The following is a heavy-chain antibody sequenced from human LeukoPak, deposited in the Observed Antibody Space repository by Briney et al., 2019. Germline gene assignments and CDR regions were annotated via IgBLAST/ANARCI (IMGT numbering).Heavy chain of an antibody. CDR2: ILSDGSKE. V-gene: IGHV3-33*03. J-gene: IGHJ3*02. D-gene: IGHD2-15*01. Sequence: GGSLRLSCAASGFTFSSYGMHWVRQAPGKGLEWVAVILSDGSKEFYTDSVKGRFTISRDNAKNSLYLQMNSLRAEDTALYYCAKGEGYCSGGSCRSYAFDIWGQGTMVTVSS. CDR1: GFTFSSYG. CDR3: AKGEGYCSGGSCRSYAFDI.